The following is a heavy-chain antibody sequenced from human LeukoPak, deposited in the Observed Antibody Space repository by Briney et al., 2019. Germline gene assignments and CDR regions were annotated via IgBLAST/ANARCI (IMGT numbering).Heavy chain of an antibody. CDR2: ISASAGSI. CDR1: GSTFNNYA. V-gene: IGHV3-23*01. CDR3: AKAQGHLGIFDY. J-gene: IGHJ4*02. D-gene: IGHD1-14*01. Sequence: GGSLRLSCAASGSTFNNYAMSWVRQAPGQGLEWVSTISASAGSIFYADSVKGRFIISRDNSKNTLYLQMNSLRADDTAVYYCAKAQGHLGIFDYWGQGTLVTVSS.